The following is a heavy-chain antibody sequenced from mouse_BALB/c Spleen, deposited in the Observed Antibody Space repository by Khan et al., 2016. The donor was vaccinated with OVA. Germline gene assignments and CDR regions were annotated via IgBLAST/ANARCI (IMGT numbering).Heavy chain of an antibody. Sequence: VELVESGPGLVKPSQSLSLTCTVTGYSITSNYAWNWIRQFPGNKLEWMGYISYSDSTSYNPSLKSRISITRDTSQNQFFLQLNSVTTEDTATYYCARGNYYGYYFDYWGQGTTLTVSS. V-gene: IGHV3-2*02. J-gene: IGHJ2*01. CDR1: GYSITSNYA. CDR3: ARGNYYGYYFDY. D-gene: IGHD1-1*01. CDR2: ISYSDST.